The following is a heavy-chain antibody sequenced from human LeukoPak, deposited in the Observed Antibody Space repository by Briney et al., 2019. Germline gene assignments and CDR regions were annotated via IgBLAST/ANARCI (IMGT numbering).Heavy chain of an antibody. CDR2: ISAYNGNT. CDR3: ARGMVRGVSVPPFYYYYGMDV. J-gene: IGHJ6*02. CDR1: GYTFTSYG. D-gene: IGHD3-10*01. Sequence: GASVKVSCKASGYTFTSYGISWVRQAPGQGLEWMGWISAYNGNTNYAQKLQGRVTVTTDTSTSTAYMELRSLRSDDTAVYYCARGMVRGVSVPPFYYYYGMDVWGQGTTVTVSS. V-gene: IGHV1-18*01.